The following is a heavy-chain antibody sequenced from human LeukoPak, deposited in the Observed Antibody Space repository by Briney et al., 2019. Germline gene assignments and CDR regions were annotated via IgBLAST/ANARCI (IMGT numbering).Heavy chain of an antibody. CDR2: ISTGGDTI. V-gene: IGHV3-48*01. CDR1: GFTFSDYS. CDR3: ARGPPLFDP. Sequence: GGSLRLSCAVSGFTFSDYSMNWVRQPPGKGLEWISYISTGGDTIYYADSVKGRFTISSDSAKKSLYLQMNSLRAEDTAVYYCARGPPLFDPWGQGTLVTVSS. J-gene: IGHJ5*02.